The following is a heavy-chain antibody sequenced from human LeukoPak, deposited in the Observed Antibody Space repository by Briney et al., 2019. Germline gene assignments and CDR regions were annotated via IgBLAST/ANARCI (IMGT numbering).Heavy chain of an antibody. CDR1: GFTFSSYG. J-gene: IGHJ4*02. V-gene: IGHV3-30*02. CDR2: IRYDGNNK. D-gene: IGHD6-19*01. Sequence: GGSLRLSCAASGFTFSSYGMHWVRQAPGKGLEWVAFIRYDGNNKYYADSVKGRFTISRDNSKNTLYLQMNSLRAEDTAVYYCAKGQGGWARSYYFDYWGQGTLVTVSS. CDR3: AKGQGGWARSYYFDY.